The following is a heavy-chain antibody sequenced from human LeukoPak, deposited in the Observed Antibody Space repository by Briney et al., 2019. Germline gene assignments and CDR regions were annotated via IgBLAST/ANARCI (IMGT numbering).Heavy chain of an antibody. CDR2: IYYSGST. D-gene: IGHD3-3*01. Sequence: SETLSLTCTVSGGSISSYYWSWIRQPPGKGLEWIGCIYYSGSTNYNPSLKSRVTISVDTSKNQFSLKLSSVTAADTAVYYCARGYTPYDFWLWGQGTLVTVSS. CDR1: GGSISSYY. CDR3: ARGYTPYDFWL. J-gene: IGHJ4*02. V-gene: IGHV4-59*01.